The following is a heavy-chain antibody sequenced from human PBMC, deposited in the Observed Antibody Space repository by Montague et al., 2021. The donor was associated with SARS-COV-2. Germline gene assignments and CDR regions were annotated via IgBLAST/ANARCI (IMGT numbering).Heavy chain of an antibody. CDR1: GFSLSTPNVG. V-gene: IGHV2-5*01. D-gene: IGHD3-9*01. CDR2: IYSNDYK. J-gene: IGHJ4*02. Sequence: PALVKPTQTLTLTCTFSGFSLSTPNVGVGWIRQPPGKALEWLALIYSNDYKRYSPSLQSRLTITKDTSKNQVVLSLTNVDPVDTATYYCAHLIRYYDIFTGIPFDYWGQGTQVTVSS. CDR3: AHLIRYYDIFTGIPFDY.